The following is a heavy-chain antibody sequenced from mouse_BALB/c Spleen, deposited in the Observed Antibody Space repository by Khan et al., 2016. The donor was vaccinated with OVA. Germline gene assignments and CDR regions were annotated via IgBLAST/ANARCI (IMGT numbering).Heavy chain of an antibody. CDR1: GYIFTSYC. Sequence: QVQLQQSGAELVRPGASVKLSCTTSGYIFTSYCIHWIKQRSGQGLEWIARIYPGTDNSYYNEKFKDKATLTADTSSSTAYMQLSSLKSEDSDVYCCTREEALYHFDHWGQGTTLTVSS. CDR2: IYPGTDNS. V-gene: IGHV1S132*01. CDR3: TREEALYHFDH. D-gene: IGHD3-2*02. J-gene: IGHJ2*01.